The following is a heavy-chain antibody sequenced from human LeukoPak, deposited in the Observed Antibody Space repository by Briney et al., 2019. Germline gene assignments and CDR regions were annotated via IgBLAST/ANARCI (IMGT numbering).Heavy chain of an antibody. CDR3: ARDNSGHFDK. CDR1: GYTFTRNL. V-gene: IGHV1-46*01. CDR2: INPNGGGT. D-gene: IGHD6-19*01. Sequence: ASVKVSCKASGYTFTRNLVHWVRQAPGQGLEWMAIINPNGGGTRYAQKFQGRVTMTKDTSTSTVYMELSSLRSEDTAVYYCARDNSGHFDKWGQGTLVTVSS. J-gene: IGHJ4*02.